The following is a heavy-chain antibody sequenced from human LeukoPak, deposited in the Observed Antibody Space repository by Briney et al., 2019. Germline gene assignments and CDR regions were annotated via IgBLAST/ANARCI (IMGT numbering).Heavy chain of an antibody. Sequence: GGSLRLSCAASGFTFSSYGMHWVRQAPGKGLEWVAVISYDGSNKYYADSVKGRFTISRDNSKNTLYLQMNSLRAEDTAVYYCAKVWHRDGYNFGLPYYYYGMDVWGQGTTVTVSS. CDR2: ISYDGSNK. V-gene: IGHV3-30*18. D-gene: IGHD5-24*01. J-gene: IGHJ6*02. CDR3: AKVWHRDGYNFGLPYYYYGMDV. CDR1: GFTFSSYG.